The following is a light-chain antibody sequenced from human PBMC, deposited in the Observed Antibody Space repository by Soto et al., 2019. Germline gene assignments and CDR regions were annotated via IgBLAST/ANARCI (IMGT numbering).Light chain of an antibody. CDR3: QQYNNWPRT. V-gene: IGKV3-15*01. Sequence: IMLTQSPVTLSLSPGERATLSCRASQSVSSNLAWYQQKPGQAPRLLIYGASTRATGIPARFSGSGSGTEFTLTISSLQSEDFAVYYCQQYNNWPRTFGQGTKVDIK. J-gene: IGKJ1*01. CDR1: QSVSSN. CDR2: GAS.